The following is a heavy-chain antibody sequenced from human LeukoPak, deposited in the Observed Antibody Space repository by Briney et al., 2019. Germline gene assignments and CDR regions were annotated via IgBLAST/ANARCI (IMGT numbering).Heavy chain of an antibody. CDR3: ARVAKIRYFEANFGGYYYYYYYMDV. CDR2: IYYTGST. V-gene: IGHV4-39*07. Sequence: PSETLSLTCLVSGGSIRSGNYYWGWIRQPPGKGLEWIGSIYYTGSTYNNPSLKTRVTMSVDTSKNQFSLKLSSVTAAGTAVYYCARVAKIRYFEANFGGYYYYYYYMDVWGKGTTVTVSS. CDR1: GGSIRSGNYY. J-gene: IGHJ6*03. D-gene: IGHD3-9*01.